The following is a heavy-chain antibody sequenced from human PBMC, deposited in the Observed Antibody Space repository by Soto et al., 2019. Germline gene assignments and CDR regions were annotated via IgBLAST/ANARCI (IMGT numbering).Heavy chain of an antibody. CDR3: AREVLVGIAVAGLYYFDY. CDR2: INHSGST. Sequence: SETLSLTCAVYGGSFSGYYWSWIRQPPGKGLEWIGEINHSGSTNYNPSLKSRVTISVDTSKNQFSLKLSSVTAADTAVYYCAREVLVGIAVAGLYYFDYWGQGPLVTVSS. J-gene: IGHJ4*02. V-gene: IGHV4-34*01. D-gene: IGHD6-19*01. CDR1: GGSFSGYY.